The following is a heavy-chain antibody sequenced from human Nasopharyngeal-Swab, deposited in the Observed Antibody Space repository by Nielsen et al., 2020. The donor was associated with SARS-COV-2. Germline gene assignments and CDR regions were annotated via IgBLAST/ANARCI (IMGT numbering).Heavy chain of an antibody. CDR2: IRSKTHSYTT. CDR3: SMLPIPALGADY. CDR1: EFTVNDYV. D-gene: IGHD6-13*01. Sequence: GESLKISCVASEFTVNDYVIHWVRQASGKGLEWVGRIRSKTHSYTTDYAASVKGRFTISRDDSKNTAYLHMNSLESEDTAVYYCSMLPIPALGADYWGQGTLVTVSS. V-gene: IGHV3-73*01. J-gene: IGHJ4*02.